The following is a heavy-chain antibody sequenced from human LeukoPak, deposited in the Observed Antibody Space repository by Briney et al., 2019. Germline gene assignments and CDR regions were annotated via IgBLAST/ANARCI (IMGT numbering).Heavy chain of an antibody. J-gene: IGHJ4*02. Sequence: PSGTLSLTCAVSGGSISSSNWWSWVRQPPGKGLEWIGEIYHSGSTNYNPSLKSRVTISVDTSKNQFSLKLSSVTAADTAVYYCARDGGLDTALVTGVFDFWGQGTLVTVSS. CDR2: IYHSGST. D-gene: IGHD5-18*01. V-gene: IGHV4-4*02. CDR3: ARDGGLDTALVTGVFDF. CDR1: GGSISSSNW.